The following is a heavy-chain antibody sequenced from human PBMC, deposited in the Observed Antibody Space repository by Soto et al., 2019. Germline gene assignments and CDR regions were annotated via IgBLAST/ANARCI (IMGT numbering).Heavy chain of an antibody. D-gene: IGHD6-13*01. CDR1: GGCISSGGYY. CDR2: IYYSGST. Sequence: PSETLSLTCTVSGGCISSGGYYWSWIRHHPGKGLEWIGYIYYSGSTYYNPSLKSRGTISVDTSKKQFSLKLSSVTAADTAVYYCARDVGTAEEPYSSSDNWLDPWGQGPLVTVSS. V-gene: IGHV4-31*03. J-gene: IGHJ5*02. CDR3: ARDVGTAEEPYSSSDNWLDP.